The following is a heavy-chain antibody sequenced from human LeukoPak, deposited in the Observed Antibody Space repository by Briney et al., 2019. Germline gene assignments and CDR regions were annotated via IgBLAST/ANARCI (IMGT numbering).Heavy chain of an antibody. CDR1: GGSFSGYY. V-gene: IGHV4-34*01. CDR2: INHSGST. Sequence: PSETLSLTCAVYGGSFSGYYWSWIRQPPGKGLEWIGEINHSGSTNYNPSLKSRVTISVDTSKNQFSLKLSSVTAADTAVYYCARTRGYDFWSGLRPYYFDYWGQGTLVTVSS. J-gene: IGHJ4*02. CDR3: ARTRGYDFWSGLRPYYFDY. D-gene: IGHD3-3*01.